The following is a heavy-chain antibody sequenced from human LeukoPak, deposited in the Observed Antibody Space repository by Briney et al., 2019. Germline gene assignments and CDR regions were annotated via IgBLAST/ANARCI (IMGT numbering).Heavy chain of an antibody. D-gene: IGHD6-13*01. J-gene: IGHJ5*02. Sequence: ASVKVSCKASGYTFTGYYMHWVRQAPGQGLEWMGWINPNSGGTNYAQKFQGWVTMTRDTSISTAYMELSRLRSDDTAVYYCARLSSSWYGGWFDPWGQGTLVTVSS. CDR2: INPNSGGT. CDR1: GYTFTGYY. V-gene: IGHV1-2*04. CDR3: ARLSSSWYGGWFDP.